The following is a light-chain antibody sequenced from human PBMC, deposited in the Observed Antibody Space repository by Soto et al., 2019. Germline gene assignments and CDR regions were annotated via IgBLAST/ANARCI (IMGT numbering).Light chain of an antibody. CDR1: QGISSY. CDR3: QHLNSYPIT. CDR2: AAS. V-gene: IGKV1-9*01. J-gene: IGKJ5*01. Sequence: DIQLTQSPSFLSASVGDRVTITCRATQGISSYLAWYQQKPGKAPNLLIYAASTLQSGVPSRFSGSGSGTEFTLTISSLQPEDFATYYCQHLNSYPITFGQGTRLESK.